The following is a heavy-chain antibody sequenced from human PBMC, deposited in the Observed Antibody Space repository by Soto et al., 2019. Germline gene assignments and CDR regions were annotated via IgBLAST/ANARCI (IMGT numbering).Heavy chain of an antibody. V-gene: IGHV4-39*01. CDR2: VYYRGRS. CDR1: GRSGSNSDCY. J-gene: IGHJ4*02. Sequence: SESLSLTAAVAGRSGSNSDCYWGWVRQSPGKGLEWIGSVYYRGRSYSKSSVKSRVTISVDTSKNQFSLNLNSVTASDTAVYFCVSQRTSVLTQAYFDYWGPAALVT. CDR3: VSQRTSVLTQAYFDY. D-gene: IGHD2-8*01.